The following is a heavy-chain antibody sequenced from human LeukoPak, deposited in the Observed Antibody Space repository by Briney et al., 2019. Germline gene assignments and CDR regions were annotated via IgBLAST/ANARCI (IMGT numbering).Heavy chain of an antibody. D-gene: IGHD6-25*01. CDR2: VYYGRSP. Sequence: PSETLSLTCAVSGDSISRSTYYWAWIRQPPGKGLEWIGSVYYGRSPYFNPSLESRATISVDTSKNHFSLKMSSVTAADTAVYYCARSSGTGTFSYWGQGTLVTVSS. V-gene: IGHV4-39*02. CDR1: GDSISRSTYY. J-gene: IGHJ4*02. CDR3: ARSSGTGTFSY.